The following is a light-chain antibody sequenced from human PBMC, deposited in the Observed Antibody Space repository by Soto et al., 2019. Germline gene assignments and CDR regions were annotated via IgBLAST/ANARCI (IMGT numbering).Light chain of an antibody. CDR1: QGISNY. V-gene: IGKV1-27*01. Sequence: DIQMTQSPSSLSASVGDRVTITCRASQGISNYLACYQQKPGKVPKLLIYAASTLQSGVPSRFSGSGSGTDFTLTISSLQPEDVATYYCQKYNSAPTWTFGQGTKVDIK. CDR2: AAS. J-gene: IGKJ1*01. CDR3: QKYNSAPTWT.